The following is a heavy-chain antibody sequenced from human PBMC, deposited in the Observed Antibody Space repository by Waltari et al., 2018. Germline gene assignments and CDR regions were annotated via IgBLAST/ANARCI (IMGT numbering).Heavy chain of an antibody. V-gene: IGHV3-48*03. Sequence: EVQLVESGGGLVQPGGSLRLSCAASGFTFSSYEMNWVSQAPGKGLEWVSYISSSGSTINYADSGKGRFTISRDNAKNSLYLQMNSLRAEDTAVYYCARDLGGSDPNYFDYWGQGTLVTVSS. CDR1: GFTFSSYE. CDR2: ISSSGSTI. CDR3: ARDLGGSDPNYFDY. D-gene: IGHD1-26*01. J-gene: IGHJ4*02.